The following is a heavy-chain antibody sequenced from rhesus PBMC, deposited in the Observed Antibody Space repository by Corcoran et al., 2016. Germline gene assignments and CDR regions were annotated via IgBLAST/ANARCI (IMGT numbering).Heavy chain of an antibody. CDR2: ISNGGGSK. CDR1: GFTFSDYY. Sequence: EVQLVESGGGLAKPGGSLRLSCAASGFTFSDYYMHWVGQASGKGLGGVSRISNGGGSKWYADSVKGRFTISRENAKNTLYFQMDSLRAEDTAVYYCARERFGNYGVDSWGQGVVVTVSS. D-gene: IGHD3-40*01. J-gene: IGHJ6*01. V-gene: IGHV3-59*01. CDR3: ARERFGNYGVDS.